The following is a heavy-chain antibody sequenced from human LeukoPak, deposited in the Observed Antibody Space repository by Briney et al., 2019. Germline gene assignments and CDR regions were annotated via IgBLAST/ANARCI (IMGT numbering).Heavy chain of an antibody. CDR1: GYTFTSYG. V-gene: IGHV1-18*01. J-gene: IGHJ6*02. D-gene: IGHD3-10*01. Sequence: ASVKVSCKASGYTFTSYGITWVRQAPGQGLEWMGWISAYNGNTNYAQNLQGRVTMTTDTSTSTAYMDLRSLRSDDTAVYYCARDTMVRGVIDMDVWGQGTTVIVSS. CDR3: ARDTMVRGVIDMDV. CDR2: ISAYNGNT.